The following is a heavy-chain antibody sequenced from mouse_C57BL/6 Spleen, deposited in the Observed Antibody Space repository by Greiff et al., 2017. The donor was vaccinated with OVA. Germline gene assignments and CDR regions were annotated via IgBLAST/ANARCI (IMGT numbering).Heavy chain of an antibody. J-gene: IGHJ1*03. CDR3: ARHYGSSYGGYFDV. CDR1: GYAFSSYW. CDR2: IYPGDGDT. Sequence: VKLMESGAELVKPGASVKISCKASGYAFSSYWMNWVKQRPGKGLEWIGQIYPGDGDTNYNGKFKGKATLTADKSSSTAYMQLSSLTSEDSAVYFCARHYGSSYGGYFDVWGTGTTVTVSS. D-gene: IGHD1-1*01. V-gene: IGHV1-80*01.